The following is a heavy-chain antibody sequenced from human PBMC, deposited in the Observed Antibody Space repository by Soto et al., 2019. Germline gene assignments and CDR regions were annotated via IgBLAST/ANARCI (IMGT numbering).Heavy chain of an antibody. J-gene: IGHJ5*02. V-gene: IGHV4-59*01. Sequence: PSETLSLTGPVSGGSISSYYWSWIRQPPGNGLEWIGYIYYSGSTSYNPSLKSRVTISVDTSKNQFSLKLISVTAADTAVYYCARGGASRLGWFDPWGQGTLVTVSS. D-gene: IGHD6-19*01. CDR1: GGSISSYY. CDR2: IYYSGST. CDR3: ARGGASRLGWFDP.